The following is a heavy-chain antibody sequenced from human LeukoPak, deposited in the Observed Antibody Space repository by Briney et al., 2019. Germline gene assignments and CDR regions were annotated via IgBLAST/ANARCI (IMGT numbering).Heavy chain of an antibody. V-gene: IGHV4-34*01. CDR2: VNHSGST. J-gene: IGHJ5*02. CDR1: GGSFSGYY. D-gene: IGHD3-10*01. Sequence: SETLSLTCAVYGGSFSGYYWTWLRQPPGKGLEWIGEVNHSGSTNYNPSLKRRVTISVDTSKNQFSLELTSVTAADTAVYFCARGRGLRAVNNWFDPWGQGTLVTVSS. CDR3: ARGRGLRAVNNWFDP.